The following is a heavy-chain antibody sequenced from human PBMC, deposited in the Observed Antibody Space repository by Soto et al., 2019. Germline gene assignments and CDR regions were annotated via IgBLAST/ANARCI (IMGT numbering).Heavy chain of an antibody. Sequence: PSETLSLTCAVSGGSISSGGYSWSWIRQPPGKGLEWIGYIYHSGSTYYNPSLKSRVTISVDRSKNQFSLKLSSVTAADTAVYYCARASYSGYDSAYFDYWGQGTLVTVSS. CDR1: GGSISSGGYS. J-gene: IGHJ4*02. CDR3: ARASYSGYDSAYFDY. D-gene: IGHD5-12*01. V-gene: IGHV4-30-2*01. CDR2: IYHSGST.